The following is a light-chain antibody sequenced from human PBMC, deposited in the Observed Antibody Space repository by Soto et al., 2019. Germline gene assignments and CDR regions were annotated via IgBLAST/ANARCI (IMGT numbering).Light chain of an antibody. Sequence: QSVLTQPASVSGSPGQSIAISCTGTSSDVGGYNYVSWYQQHPGKAPKLMISEVSNRPSGVSNRFSGSKSGNPASLTISGLQAEDEADYYCSSYTSSSTYVFGTGTKLTVL. CDR3: SSYTSSSTYV. CDR1: SSDVGGYNY. V-gene: IGLV2-14*01. CDR2: EVS. J-gene: IGLJ1*01.